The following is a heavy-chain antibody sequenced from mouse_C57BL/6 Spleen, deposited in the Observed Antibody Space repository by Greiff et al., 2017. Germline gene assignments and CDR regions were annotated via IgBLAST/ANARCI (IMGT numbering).Heavy chain of an antibody. CDR3: AFHCVYAMDY. V-gene: IGHV1-7*01. CDR2: INPSSGYT. Sequence: QVQLQQSGAELAKPGASVKLSCKASGYTFTSYWMNWVKQRPGQGLEWIGYINPSSGYTKYNQKFKDKATLTADKSSSTAYMRLSSLTYEDSAVXSCAFHCVYAMDYWGQGTSVTGSS. CDR1: GYTFTSYW. J-gene: IGHJ4*01.